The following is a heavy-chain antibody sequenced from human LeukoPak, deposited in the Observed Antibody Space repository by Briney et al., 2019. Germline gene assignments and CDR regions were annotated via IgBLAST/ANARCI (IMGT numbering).Heavy chain of an antibody. CDR2: ISYDGSKK. J-gene: IGHJ4*02. CDR3: AREGCSGGSCYDIDY. V-gene: IGHV3-30*03. Sequence: PGRSLRLSCAASGLTFSTFGMHWVRQAPGKGLEWVALISYDGSKKYYADSVKGRFTISRDNSKNTLYLQMNSLRAEDTAVYYCAREGCSGGSCYDIDYWGQGTLVSVSS. D-gene: IGHD2-15*01. CDR1: GLTFSTFG.